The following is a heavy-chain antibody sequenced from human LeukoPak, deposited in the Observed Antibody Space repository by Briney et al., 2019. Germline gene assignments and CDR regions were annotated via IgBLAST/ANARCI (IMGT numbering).Heavy chain of an antibody. CDR1: GYSFSAYT. Sequence: ASVRVSCKASGYSFSAYTVSWVRQAPGQGLEWMGWISAYNGNTNYAQKLQGRVTMTTDTSTSTAYMELRSLRSDDTAVYYCARDLHYYDSSGYYLGAFDIWGQGTMVTVSS. CDR3: ARDLHYYDSSGYYLGAFDI. V-gene: IGHV1-18*01. D-gene: IGHD3-22*01. J-gene: IGHJ3*02. CDR2: ISAYNGNT.